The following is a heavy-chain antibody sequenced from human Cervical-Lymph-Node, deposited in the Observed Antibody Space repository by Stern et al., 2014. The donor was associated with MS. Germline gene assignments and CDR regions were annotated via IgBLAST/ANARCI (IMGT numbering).Heavy chain of an antibody. J-gene: IGHJ1*01. CDR2: IIPIYGTA. CDR3: ASEGLTIPAGYFQH. Sequence: QVQLVQSGAEVKKPGSSVKVSCKASGGTFSSYAISWVRQAPGQGLEWMGGIIPIYGTANYAQEFQGRVTITADESTSTAYMELSSLRSEDTAVYYCASEGLTIPAGYFQHWGQGTLVTVSS. D-gene: IGHD3-3*01. V-gene: IGHV1-69*01. CDR1: GGTFSSYA.